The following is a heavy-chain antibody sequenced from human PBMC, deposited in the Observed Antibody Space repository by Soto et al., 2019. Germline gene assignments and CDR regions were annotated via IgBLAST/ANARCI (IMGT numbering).Heavy chain of an antibody. CDR3: ARVWGSSSPIFDY. D-gene: IGHD6-6*01. CDR2: IYHSGST. J-gene: IGHJ4*02. Sequence: PSETLSLTCAFSGGSISSGGYSWSWIRQPPGKGLEWIGYIYHSGSTYYNPSLKSRVTISVDRSNNQFSLKLSSVTAADTAVYYCARVWGSSSPIFDYWGQGTLVTVSS. CDR1: GGSISSGGYS. V-gene: IGHV4-30-2*01.